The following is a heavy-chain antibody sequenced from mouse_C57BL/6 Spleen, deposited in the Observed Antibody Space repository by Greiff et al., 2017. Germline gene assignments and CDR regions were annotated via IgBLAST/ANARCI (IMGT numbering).Heavy chain of an antibody. Sequence: QVQLQQSGPELVKPGASVKISCKASGYAFSSSWMNWVKQRPGKGLEWIGRIYPGDGDTNYNGKFKGKATLTADKSSSTAYMQLSSLTSEDSAVYFCAREDYGSSFFAYWGQGTLVTVSA. CDR3: AREDYGSSFFAY. CDR1: GYAFSSSW. V-gene: IGHV1-82*01. CDR2: IYPGDGDT. J-gene: IGHJ3*01. D-gene: IGHD1-1*01.